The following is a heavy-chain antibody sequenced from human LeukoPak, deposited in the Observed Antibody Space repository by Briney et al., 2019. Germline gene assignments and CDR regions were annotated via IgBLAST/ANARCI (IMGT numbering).Heavy chain of an antibody. J-gene: IGHJ6*03. D-gene: IGHD6-13*01. CDR3: ARGQQLVLDYYYYMDV. V-gene: IGHV1-18*01. Sequence: ASVKVSCKASGYTFTSYGISWVRQAPGQGLEWMGWISAYNGNTNYAQKLQGRVTMTTDTSTSTAYMELRSPRSDDTAVYYCARGQQLVLDYYYYMDVWGKGTTVTISS. CDR2: ISAYNGNT. CDR1: GYTFTSYG.